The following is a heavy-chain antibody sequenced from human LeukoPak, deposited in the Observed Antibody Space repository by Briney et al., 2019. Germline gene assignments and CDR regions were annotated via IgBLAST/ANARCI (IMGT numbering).Heavy chain of an antibody. CDR2: VDPEDGET. Sequence: ASVKVSCKVSGYTFTDYYMHWVQQAPGKGLEWMGLVDPEDGETTYAEKFQGRVTITADTSTDTAYMELSSLISEDTAVYYCATYDRRDCSSTSCYVAGSSGWYRDYWGQGTLVTVSS. CDR3: ATYDRRDCSSTSCYVAGSSGWYRDY. D-gene: IGHD2-2*01. CDR1: GYTFTDYY. J-gene: IGHJ4*02. V-gene: IGHV1-69-2*01.